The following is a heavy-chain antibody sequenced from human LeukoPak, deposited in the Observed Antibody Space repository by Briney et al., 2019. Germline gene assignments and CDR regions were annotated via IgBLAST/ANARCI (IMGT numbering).Heavy chain of an antibody. CDR3: TTAAGYNYGQY. D-gene: IGHD5-18*01. V-gene: IGHV3-53*01. Sequence: GGSLRLSCAASGLTVSSNYMNWVRQAPGKGLEWVSALYIGGNTYYADSVRGRFTISRDNSKNTLYLQMNSLRAEDTAIYYCTTAAGYNYGQYWGQGTLVTVPS. J-gene: IGHJ4*02. CDR1: GLTVSSNY. CDR2: LYIGGNT.